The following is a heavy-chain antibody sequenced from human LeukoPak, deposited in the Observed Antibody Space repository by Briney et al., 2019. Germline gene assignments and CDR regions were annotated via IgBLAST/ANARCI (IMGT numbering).Heavy chain of an antibody. Sequence: SVKVSCKASGYTLASYGISWVRQAPGQGLEWMGGIIPIFGTANYAQKFQGRVTITADESTSTAYMELSSLRSEDTAVYYCAREVAAAGYNWFDPWGQGTLVTVSS. D-gene: IGHD6-13*01. CDR1: GYTLASYG. CDR3: AREVAAAGYNWFDP. CDR2: IIPIFGTA. J-gene: IGHJ5*02. V-gene: IGHV1-69*13.